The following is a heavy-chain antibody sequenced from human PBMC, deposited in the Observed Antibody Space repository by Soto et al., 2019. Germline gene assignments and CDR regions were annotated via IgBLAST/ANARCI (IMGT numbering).Heavy chain of an antibody. J-gene: IGHJ5*02. Sequence: QVHLVQSGVEVKTPGASVKVSCQASGYTFFTYDISWVRQAPGQGLEWMGWISTYSGDTKYAQKFQGRVTMTTDTPTTTDYLELRRLKADDTDVNYCARHHGPTTSENWFDPWGQGTLVTVSS. CDR2: ISTYSGDT. D-gene: IGHD5-12*01. CDR3: ARHHGPTTSENWFDP. V-gene: IGHV1-18*01. CDR1: GYTFFTYD.